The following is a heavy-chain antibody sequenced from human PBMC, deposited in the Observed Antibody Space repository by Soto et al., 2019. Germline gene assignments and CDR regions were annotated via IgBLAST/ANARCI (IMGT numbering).Heavy chain of an antibody. D-gene: IGHD3-22*01. CDR2: ISAYNGNT. CDR3: ARDPIYYDSSGTSDY. V-gene: IGHV1-18*04. J-gene: IGHJ4*02. Sequence: QVQLVQSGAEVKKPGASVKVSCKASGYTFLSYGISWVRQAPGQGLEWMGWISAYNGNTNYAQKLQGRVTMTTDTSTSTAYMELRSLRSDDTAVYYCARDPIYYDSSGTSDYWGQGTLVTVSS. CDR1: GYTFLSYG.